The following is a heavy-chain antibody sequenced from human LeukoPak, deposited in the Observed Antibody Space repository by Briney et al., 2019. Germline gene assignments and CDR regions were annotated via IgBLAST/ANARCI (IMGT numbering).Heavy chain of an antibody. CDR1: GGSIRSSYYY. J-gene: IGHJ6*02. Sequence: SETLSLTCTVSGGSIRSSYYYWGWIRQPPGKGLEWIGKINRSGSTNYNSSLKSRVTISVDTSKNQFSLKLSSVTAADTAVYYCARESCSSTSCPFHGMDVWGQGTTVTVSS. CDR2: INRSGST. V-gene: IGHV4-39*07. CDR3: ARESCSSTSCPFHGMDV. D-gene: IGHD2-2*01.